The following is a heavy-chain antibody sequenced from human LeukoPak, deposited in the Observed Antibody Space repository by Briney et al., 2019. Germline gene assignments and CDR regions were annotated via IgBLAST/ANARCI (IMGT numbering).Heavy chain of an antibody. CDR2: IIPILGIA. CDR1: GYTFTSYA. Sequence: ASVKVSCKASGYTFTSYAISWVRQAPGQGLEWMGRIIPILGIANYAQKFQGRVTITADKSTSTAYMELSSLRSEDTAVYYCARSPYSSSYNWFDPWGQGTLVTVSS. D-gene: IGHD6-6*01. V-gene: IGHV1-69*04. J-gene: IGHJ5*02. CDR3: ARSPYSSSYNWFDP.